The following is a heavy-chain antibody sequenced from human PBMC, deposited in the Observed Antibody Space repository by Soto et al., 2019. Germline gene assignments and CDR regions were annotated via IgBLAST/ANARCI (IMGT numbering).Heavy chain of an antibody. Sequence: EVQLVESGGGLVQPGGSLRLSCAASGFTLSSYCMHWGRQAPGKGLVWVSRTHSDGSSTSYADSVKGRFTISRDNAKNTLYLQMNSLRAEDTAVYYCARGGYCSGGSWYPDCWFDPWGQGTLVTVSS. CDR1: GFTLSSYC. CDR3: ARGGYCSGGSWYPDCWFDP. J-gene: IGHJ5*02. V-gene: IGHV3-74*01. D-gene: IGHD2-15*01. CDR2: THSDGSST.